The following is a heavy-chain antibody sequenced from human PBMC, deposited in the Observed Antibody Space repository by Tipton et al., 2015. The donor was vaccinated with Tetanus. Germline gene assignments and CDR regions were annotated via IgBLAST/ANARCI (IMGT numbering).Heavy chain of an antibody. D-gene: IGHD3-22*01. Sequence: TLSLTCTVSGGSISSGDYYWSWIRQPPGKGLEWIGYIYYSGSTYYNPSLKSRVTISVDTSKNQFSLKLSSVTAADTAVYYCARDGDSSGYYYDDWGRGTLVTVSS. J-gene: IGHJ4*02. V-gene: IGHV4-30-4*01. CDR3: ARDGDSSGYYYDD. CDR2: IYYSGST. CDR1: GGSISSGDYY.